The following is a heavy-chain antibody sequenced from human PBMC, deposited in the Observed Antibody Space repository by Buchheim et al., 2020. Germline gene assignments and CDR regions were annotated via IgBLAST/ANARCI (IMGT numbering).Heavy chain of an antibody. V-gene: IGHV3-74*01. D-gene: IGHD3-10*01. Sequence: EVQLVDSGGGLVRPGGSLRLSCAASGFTFSSYWMHWVRQAPGKGPVWVSRINTDGTDTSYADSVKGRFTISRDNARNTLYLQMNSLEAEDTAVYFCARGGTSGSLDYWGQGTL. CDR1: GFTFSSYW. CDR2: INTDGTDT. J-gene: IGHJ4*02. CDR3: ARGGTSGSLDY.